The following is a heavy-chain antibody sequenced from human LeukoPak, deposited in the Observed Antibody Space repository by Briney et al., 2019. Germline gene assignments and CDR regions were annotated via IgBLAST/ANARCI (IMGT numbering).Heavy chain of an antibody. D-gene: IGHD5-24*01. CDR2: IYYSGST. J-gene: IGHJ4*02. Sequence: PSETLSLTCTVSGGSISSRSYYWGWIRQPPGKGLEWIGNIYYSGSTDYNPSLKSRVTISVDTSKNQFSLKPSSVTAADTAVYYCARADGFGDGYNPFFDYWGQGTLVTVSS. CDR3: ARADGFGDGYNPFFDY. CDR1: GGSISSRSYY. V-gene: IGHV4-39*01.